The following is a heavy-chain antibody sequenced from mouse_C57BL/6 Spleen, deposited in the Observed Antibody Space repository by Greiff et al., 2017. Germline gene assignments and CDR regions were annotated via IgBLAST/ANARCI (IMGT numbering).Heavy chain of an antibody. CDR2: IYPRDGST. CDR1: GYTFTDHT. Sequence: HVQLQQSDAELVKPGASVKISCKVSGYTFTDHTIHWMKQRPEQGLEWIGYIYPRDGSTKYNEKFKGKATLTADKSSSTAYMQLNSLTSEDSAVYFCARGGYGSSYGYARDYWGQGTSVTVSS. CDR3: ARGGYGSSYGYARDY. V-gene: IGHV1-78*01. J-gene: IGHJ4*01. D-gene: IGHD1-1*01.